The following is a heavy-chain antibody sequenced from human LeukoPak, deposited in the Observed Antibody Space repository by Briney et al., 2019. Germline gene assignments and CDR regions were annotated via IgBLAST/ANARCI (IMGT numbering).Heavy chain of an antibody. CDR3: ARDRAGYGDGYMDV. Sequence: PSETLSLTCTVSGGSISSYYWNWIRQPPGKGLEWIGYIYYSGTTNYNPSLKSRVSMSVDTSKNQFSLKLSSVTAADTSVYYCARDRAGYGDGYMDVWGKGTTVTVSS. CDR2: IYYSGTT. CDR1: GGSISSYY. D-gene: IGHD4-17*01. J-gene: IGHJ6*03. V-gene: IGHV4-59*01.